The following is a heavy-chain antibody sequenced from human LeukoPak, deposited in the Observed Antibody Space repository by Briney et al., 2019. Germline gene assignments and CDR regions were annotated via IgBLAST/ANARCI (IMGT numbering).Heavy chain of an antibody. CDR3: ARDRDCSSTSCYLDLYYGMDV. CDR1: GYTFTSYD. Sequence: GASVKVSCKASGYTFTSYDINWVRQATGQGLEWMGWMNPNSGNTGYAQKFQGRVTMTRNTSISTAYMELRSLRSDDTAVYYCARDRDCSSTSCYLDLYYGMDVWGQGTTVTVSS. D-gene: IGHD2-2*01. V-gene: IGHV1-8*01. CDR2: MNPNSGNT. J-gene: IGHJ6*02.